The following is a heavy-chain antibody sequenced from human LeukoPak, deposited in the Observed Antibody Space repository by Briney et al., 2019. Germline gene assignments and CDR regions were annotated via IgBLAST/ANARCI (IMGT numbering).Heavy chain of an antibody. D-gene: IGHD6-13*01. Sequence: GASVKVSCKASGYTLTGYYMHWVRQAPGQGLEWMGWINPNSGGTNYAQKFQGRVTMTRDTSISTAYMELSRLRPDDTAVYYCVRGTHSWYYFDYWGQGTLVTVSS. CDR2: INPNSGGT. V-gene: IGHV1-2*02. CDR3: VRGTHSWYYFDY. J-gene: IGHJ4*02. CDR1: GYTLTGYY.